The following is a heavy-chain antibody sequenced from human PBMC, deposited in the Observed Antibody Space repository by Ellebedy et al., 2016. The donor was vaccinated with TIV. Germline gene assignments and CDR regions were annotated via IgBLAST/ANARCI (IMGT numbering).Heavy chain of an antibody. J-gene: IGHJ4*02. CDR2: INQYGSGK. Sequence: GESLKISCGASGFIFSSYWMSWVRQAPGKGLEWVANINQYGSGKNYVDSVKGRFTISRDNARNSVHLQMNSLRAEDTAVYYCASGGVYEEYWGQGTLVAVSS. V-gene: IGHV3-7*01. CDR3: ASGGVYEEY. D-gene: IGHD5/OR15-5a*01. CDR1: GFIFSSYW.